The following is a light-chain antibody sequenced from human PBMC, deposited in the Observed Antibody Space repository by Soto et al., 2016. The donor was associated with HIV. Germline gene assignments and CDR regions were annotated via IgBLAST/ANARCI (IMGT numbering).Light chain of an antibody. V-gene: IGKV1-5*03. J-gene: IGKJ2*01. CDR2: RAS. CDR1: QSISDW. Sequence: DIQMTQSPSTLSASVGDRVTITCRASQSISDWLAWYQQKPGKAPKLLIYRASSLESGVPSRFSGSGSGTEFTLTISSLQPDDFASYYCQQYHSPRTFGQGTKLE. CDR3: QQYHSPRT.